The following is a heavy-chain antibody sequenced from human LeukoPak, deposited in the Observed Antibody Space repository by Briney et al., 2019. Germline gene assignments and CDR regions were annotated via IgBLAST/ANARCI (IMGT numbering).Heavy chain of an antibody. CDR3: AREDNYYYDSSGQRGFDP. CDR2: IIPILGIA. J-gene: IGHJ5*02. D-gene: IGHD3-22*01. Sequence: GASVKVSCKASGGTFSSYAISWVRQAPGQGLEWMGRIIPILGIANYAQKFQGRVTITADKSTSTAYMELSSLRSEDTAVYYCAREDNYYYDSSGQRGFDPWGQGTLVTVSS. CDR1: GGTFSSYA. V-gene: IGHV1-69*04.